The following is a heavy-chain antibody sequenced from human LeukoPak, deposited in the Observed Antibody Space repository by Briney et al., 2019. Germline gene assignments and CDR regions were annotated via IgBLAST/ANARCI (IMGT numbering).Heavy chain of an antibody. CDR2: IYPGDSDT. J-gene: IGHJ4*02. CDR1: GYRFTSYW. D-gene: IGHD2-2*01. CDR3: ATPYPREYCSSTTCYFNY. Sequence: GESLKISCKGSGYRFTSYWIGWVRQMPGKGLEWMGIIYPGDSDTRYSSSFQGQVTISADKSISTAYLQWSSLKASDTAMYYCATPYPREYCSSTTCYFNYWGQGTLVTVSS. V-gene: IGHV5-51*01.